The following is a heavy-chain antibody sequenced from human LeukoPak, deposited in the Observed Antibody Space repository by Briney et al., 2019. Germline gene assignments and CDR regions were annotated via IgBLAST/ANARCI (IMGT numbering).Heavy chain of an antibody. CDR1: GGSISNYY. D-gene: IGHD6-13*01. J-gene: IGHJ5*02. Sequence: SETLSLTCTVSGGSISNYYWTWIRQPPGKGLQYIASVSYSRAANYNPSLKSRVTVSVDASKNQFSLQLSSVTAADTAVYYCARDLVAAAEGYRWFDPWGQGTLVTVSS. V-gene: IGHV4-59*01. CDR3: ARDLVAAAEGYRWFDP. CDR2: VSYSRAA.